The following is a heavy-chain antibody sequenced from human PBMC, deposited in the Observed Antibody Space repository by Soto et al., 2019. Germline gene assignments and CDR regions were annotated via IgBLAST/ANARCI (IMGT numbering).Heavy chain of an antibody. D-gene: IGHD4-17*01. V-gene: IGHV4-61*01. CDR1: GGSVSSGSYY. CDR2: IYYSGST. J-gene: IGHJ6*02. CDR3: ARQGGDYVGVMDV. Sequence: QVQLQESGPGLVKPSETLSLTCTVSGGSVSSGSYYWSWIRQPPGKGLEWIGYIYYSGSTNYNPSLKSRVTISVDTSKNQFSLKLSSVTAADTAVYYGARQGGDYVGVMDVWGQGTTVTVSS.